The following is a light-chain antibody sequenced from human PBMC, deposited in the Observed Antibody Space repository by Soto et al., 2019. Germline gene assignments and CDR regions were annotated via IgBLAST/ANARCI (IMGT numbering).Light chain of an antibody. J-gene: IGKJ2*01. Sequence: DIQMTQSPSTLSACVGDRVTITCRASQSINIYLAWYQQKPGEAPKLLIYDASRLETGVASRFSGSGSGTEFTLTISSLQPEDFATYSCQHYSSYLYTFGQGTKLEIK. V-gene: IGKV1-5*01. CDR3: QHYSSYLYT. CDR2: DAS. CDR1: QSINIY.